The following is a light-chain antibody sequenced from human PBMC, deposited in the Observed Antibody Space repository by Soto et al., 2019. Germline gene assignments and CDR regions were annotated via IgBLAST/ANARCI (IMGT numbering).Light chain of an antibody. CDR1: QNLSRS. CDR2: GTS. Sequence: ERLITECPVTLDVSPGERATLSCRASQNLSRSLAWYQQKPGKRPSLLIYGTSTRDAGIPDRFSAAKSGTGFTLPLRSLETEDFEVYYCQQYVSSPRTFGQATKVDIK. V-gene: IGKV3D-15*01. J-gene: IGKJ1*01. CDR3: QQYVSSPRT.